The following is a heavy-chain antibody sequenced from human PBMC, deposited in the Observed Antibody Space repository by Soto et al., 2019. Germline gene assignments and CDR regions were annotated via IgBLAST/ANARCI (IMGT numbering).Heavy chain of an antibody. CDR3: ARDAPGVAPY. CDR2: LNYRGTT. Sequence: QVQLQESGPGLVKPSQTLSLTCTVSGGSIIDGQTYLNWIRQHPERGLEWMGYLNYRGTTNNSPALKSRIVISIDTSTNQFAWRLSSVTAADTAVYYCARDAPGVAPYWGQGTLVTVSS. CDR1: GGSIIDGQTY. D-gene: IGHD2-15*01. V-gene: IGHV4-31*03. J-gene: IGHJ4*02.